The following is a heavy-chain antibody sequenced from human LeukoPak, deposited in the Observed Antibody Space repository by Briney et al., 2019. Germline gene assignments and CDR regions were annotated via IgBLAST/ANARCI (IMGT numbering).Heavy chain of an antibody. J-gene: IGHJ4*02. CDR1: GGSIRSSDW. D-gene: IGHD2-21*02. Sequence: PSGTLSLTCSVSGGSIRSSDWWSWVRQPPGKGLEWIGEIYHSGITNYHPSLKSRVTVSIDTSRNQFSLKLTSVTAADTAVYYCARSCGGDCYSPKYDYWGQGTLVTVFS. V-gene: IGHV4-4*02. CDR3: ARSCGGDCYSPKYDY. CDR2: IYHSGIT.